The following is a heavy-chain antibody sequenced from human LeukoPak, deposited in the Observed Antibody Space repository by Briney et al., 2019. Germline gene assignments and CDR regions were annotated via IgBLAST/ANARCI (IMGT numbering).Heavy chain of an antibody. D-gene: IGHD4-11*01. CDR2: IRYDGSNK. CDR1: GFTFSSYG. V-gene: IGHV3-30*02. J-gene: IGHJ6*03. Sequence: PGGSPRLSCAASGFTFSSYGMHWVRQAPGKGLEWVAFIRYDGSNKYYADSVKGRFTISRDNSKNTLYLQMNSLRAEDTAVYYCAKVRRPTYSPLGYYYMDVWGKGTTVTVSS. CDR3: AKVRRPTYSPLGYYYMDV.